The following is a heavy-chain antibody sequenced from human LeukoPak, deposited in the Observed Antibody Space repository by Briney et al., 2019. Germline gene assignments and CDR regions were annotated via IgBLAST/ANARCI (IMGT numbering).Heavy chain of an antibody. CDR3: ARHNDYGMYYFDY. J-gene: IGHJ4*02. D-gene: IGHD4-17*01. CDR1: GYTFTGYY. V-gene: IGHV1-2*06. CDR2: INPNSGGT. Sequence: ASVKVSCKASGYTFTGYYVHWVRQAPGQGLEWMGRINPNSGGTNYAQKFQGRVTMTRDTSISTAYMELSRLRSDDTAVYYCARHNDYGMYYFDYWGQGTLVTVSS.